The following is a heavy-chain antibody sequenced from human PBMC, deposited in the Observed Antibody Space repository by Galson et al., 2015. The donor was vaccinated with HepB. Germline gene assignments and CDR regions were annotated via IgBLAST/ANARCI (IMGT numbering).Heavy chain of an antibody. Sequence: QSGAEVKKPGASVKVSCKASGYTFTSYGISWVRQAPGQGLEWMGWISAYNGNTNYAQKLQGRVTMTTDTSTSTAYMELRSLRSDDTAVYYCASQQDIVVVPAAPVAYYYYGMDVWGQGTTVTVSS. CDR3: ASQQDIVVVPAAPVAYYYYGMDV. CDR2: ISAYNGNT. D-gene: IGHD2-2*01. CDR1: GYTFTSYG. V-gene: IGHV1-18*04. J-gene: IGHJ6*02.